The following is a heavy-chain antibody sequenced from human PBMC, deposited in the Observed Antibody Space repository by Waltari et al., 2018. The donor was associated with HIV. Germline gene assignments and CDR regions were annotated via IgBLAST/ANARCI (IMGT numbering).Heavy chain of an antibody. CDR3: ARGYSSSRWIPLYH. CDR1: GFTFSTFA. V-gene: IGHV3-33*01. D-gene: IGHD6-6*01. CDR2: FWSDGAEI. J-gene: IGHJ4*02. Sequence: QVQLVESGGGVVQPGTSLTLSCAVSGFTFSTFAIHWVRQSTGKGLEWWAVFWSDGAEISYADSVKGRFTVSKDSSQKTLYLHLTSLRAEDTALYYCARGYSSSRWIPLYHWGRGTLVTVSS.